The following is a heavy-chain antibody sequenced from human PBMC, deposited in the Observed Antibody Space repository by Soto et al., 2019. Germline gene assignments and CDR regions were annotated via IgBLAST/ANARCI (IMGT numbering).Heavy chain of an antibody. CDR3: ATVGYCISSSCYSDGVDY. D-gene: IGHD2-2*01. CDR2: IHYNGNT. V-gene: IGHV4-59*01. Sequence: SETLSLTCTVSGDSISSYSWSWIRQPPGKGLEWIGNIHYNGNTKYNPSLKSRVSISVDKSKNQFSLKLTSVTAADTAVYYCATVGYCISSSCYSDGVDYWGQGTLVTVSS. J-gene: IGHJ4*02. CDR1: GDSISSYS.